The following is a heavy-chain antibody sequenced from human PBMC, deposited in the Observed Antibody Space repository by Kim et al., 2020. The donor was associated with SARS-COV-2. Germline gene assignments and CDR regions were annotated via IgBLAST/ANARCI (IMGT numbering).Heavy chain of an antibody. V-gene: IGHV4-30-2*05. D-gene: IGHD3-22*01. J-gene: IGHJ4*02. CDR3: ASTPYYYDSSGLWY. Sequence: NPSPKGRVTISVDTSKNQFALKLSSVTAADTAVYYCASTPYYYDSSGLWYWGQGTLVTVSS.